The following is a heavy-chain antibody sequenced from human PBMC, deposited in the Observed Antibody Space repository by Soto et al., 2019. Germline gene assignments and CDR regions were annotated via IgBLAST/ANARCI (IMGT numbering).Heavy chain of an antibody. V-gene: IGHV3-33*01. CDR2: IWYDGSNK. CDR1: GFTFSSYG. Sequence: GGSLRLSCAASGFTFSSYGMHWVRQAPGKGLEWVAVIWYDGSNKYYADSVKGRFTISRDNSKNTLYLQMNSLRAEDTAVYYCARAVGSGYLSYWGQGTLVTVSS. J-gene: IGHJ4*02. CDR3: ARAVGSGYLSY. D-gene: IGHD5-18*01.